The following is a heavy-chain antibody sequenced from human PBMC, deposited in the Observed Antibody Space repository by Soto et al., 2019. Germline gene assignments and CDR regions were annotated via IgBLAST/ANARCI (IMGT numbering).Heavy chain of an antibody. Sequence: SGKVSCKASGGTFSSYAISWVRQAPGQGLEWMGGIIPIFGTANYAQKFQGRVTITADKSTSTAYMELSSLRSEDTAVYYCARGIAARYWFDPWGQATLVTVSS. J-gene: IGHJ5*02. CDR1: GGTFSSYA. D-gene: IGHD6-6*01. CDR2: IIPIFGTA. CDR3: ARGIAARYWFDP. V-gene: IGHV1-69*06.